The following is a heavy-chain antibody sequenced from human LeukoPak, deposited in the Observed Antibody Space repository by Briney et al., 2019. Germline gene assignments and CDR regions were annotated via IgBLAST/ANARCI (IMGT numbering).Heavy chain of an antibody. CDR3: ARHLGVTAAPLGY. V-gene: IGHV4-34*01. D-gene: IGHD2-21*02. J-gene: IGHJ4*02. CDR2: INHSGST. CDR1: GGSFSGYY. Sequence: PSETLSLTCAVYGGSFSGYYWGWIRQPPGKGLEWIGEINHSGSTNYNPSLESRVIISVATSKSQFSLKLSSVTAADTAVYYCARHLGVTAAPLGYWGRGTLVTVSS.